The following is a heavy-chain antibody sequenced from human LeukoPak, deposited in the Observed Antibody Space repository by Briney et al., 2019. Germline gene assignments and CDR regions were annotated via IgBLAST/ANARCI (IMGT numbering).Heavy chain of an antibody. D-gene: IGHD5-18*01. CDR2: IYPGDSDT. CDR1: GYSFTSYW. Sequence: GESLKISCQGSGYSFTSYWIAWGRQMPGKGLAWMGIIYPGDSDTRYSPSFQGQVTISADKSISTAYLQWSSLKASDTAMYYCARAGYSYGLYYFDYWGQGTLVTVSS. CDR3: ARAGYSYGLYYFDY. V-gene: IGHV5-51*01. J-gene: IGHJ4*02.